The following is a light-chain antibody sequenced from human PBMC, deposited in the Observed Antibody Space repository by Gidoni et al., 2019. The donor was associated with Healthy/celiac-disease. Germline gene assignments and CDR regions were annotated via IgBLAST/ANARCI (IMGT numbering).Light chain of an antibody. CDR2: DAS. V-gene: IGKV3-11*01. J-gene: IGKJ4*01. CDR3: QQRSNWPLT. CDR1: QSVSSY. Sequence: EIVLTQSPATLSLSPGERATLSCRASQSVSSYLAWYQQKPGQAPRLRIYDASNRATGIPARFSGSGSRTDFTLTISSLEPEDFAVYYCQQRSNWPLTFGGGTKVEIK.